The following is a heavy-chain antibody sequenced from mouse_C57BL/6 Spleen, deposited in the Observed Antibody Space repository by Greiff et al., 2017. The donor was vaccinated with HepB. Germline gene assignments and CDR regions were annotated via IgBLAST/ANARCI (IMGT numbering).Heavy chain of an antibody. Sequence: VQLQQSGAELVRPGSSVKLSCKASGYTFTSYWMDWVKQRPGQGLEWIGNIYPSDSETHYNQKFKDKATLTVDKSSSTAYMQLSSLTSEDSAVYYCASSSYWYFDVWGTGTTVTVSS. J-gene: IGHJ1*03. V-gene: IGHV1-61*01. CDR1: GYTFTSYW. CDR2: IYPSDSET. CDR3: ASSSYWYFDV.